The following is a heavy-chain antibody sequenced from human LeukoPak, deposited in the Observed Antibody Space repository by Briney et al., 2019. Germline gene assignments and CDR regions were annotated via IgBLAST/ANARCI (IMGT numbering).Heavy chain of an antibody. J-gene: IGHJ4*02. V-gene: IGHV4-34*01. D-gene: IGHD3-22*01. CDR1: GGSFSGYY. Sequence: SETLSLTCAVYGGSFSGYYWSWIRQPPGKGLEWIGEINHSGSTNYNPSLKSRVTISVDPSKNQFSLKLSSVTAADTAVYYCAGVRRGGGTMIVVVITRGDFDYWGQGTLVTVSS. CDR3: AGVRRGGGTMIVVVITRGDFDY. CDR2: INHSGST.